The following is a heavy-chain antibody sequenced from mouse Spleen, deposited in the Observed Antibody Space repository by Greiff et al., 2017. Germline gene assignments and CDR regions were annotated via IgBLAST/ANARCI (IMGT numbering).Heavy chain of an antibody. CDR2: IWSGGST. V-gene: IGHV2-4-1*01. J-gene: IGHJ1*01. CDR1: GFSLTSYG. CDR3: ARNGELRLGDWYFDV. D-gene: IGHD1-2*01. Sequence: VKVVESGPGLVQPSQSLSITCTVSGFSLTSYGVHWVRQSPGKGLEWLGVIWSGGSTDYNAAFISRLSISKDNSKSQVFFKMNSLQADDTAIYYCARNGELRLGDWYFDVWGAGTTVTVSS.